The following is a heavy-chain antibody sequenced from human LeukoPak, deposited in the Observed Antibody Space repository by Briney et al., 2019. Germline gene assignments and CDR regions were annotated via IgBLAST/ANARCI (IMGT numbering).Heavy chain of an antibody. V-gene: IGHV3-9*01. CDR1: GFRFDDYG. D-gene: IGHD3-16*01. J-gene: IGHJ6*02. CDR2: ISWSGTTT. CDR3: PKDESTGGFAPGYFYGMGV. Sequence: PGRSLRLSCVVSGFRFDDYGMHWVRQAPGKGLEWVSGISWSGTTTGYADSVKGRFTISRDSAKNSLYLQMDSLRVEDTALYYCPKDESTGGFAPGYFYGMGVWGQGTTVTVSS.